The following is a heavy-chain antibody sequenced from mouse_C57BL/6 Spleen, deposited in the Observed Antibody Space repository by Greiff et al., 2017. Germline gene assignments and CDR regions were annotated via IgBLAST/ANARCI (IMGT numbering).Heavy chain of an antibody. V-gene: IGHV14-4*01. D-gene: IGHD2-5*01. CDR3: TTWRYSNSEAD. Sequence: VQLQQSGAELVRPGASVKLSCTASGFNIKDDYMHWVKQRPEQGLEWIGWIDPENGDTESASKFQGKATITADTSSNTAYLQLSSLTSEDTAVYCCTTWRYSNSEADWGQGTLVTVSA. CDR1: GFNIKDDY. CDR2: IDPENGDT. J-gene: IGHJ3*01.